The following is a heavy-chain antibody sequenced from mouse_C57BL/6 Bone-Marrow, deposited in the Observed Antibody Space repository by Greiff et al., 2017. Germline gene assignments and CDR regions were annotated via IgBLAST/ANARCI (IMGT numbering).Heavy chain of an antibody. Sequence: EVQLVESGEGLVKPGGSLKLSCAASGFTFSSYAMSWVRQTPEKRLEWVATISSGGSYTYYPDSVKGRFTISRDNAKNTLYLQMSSLKSEDTAMYYCARHPQDSNFPWFAYWGQGTLVTVSA. J-gene: IGHJ3*01. CDR2: ISSGGSYT. D-gene: IGHD2-5*01. V-gene: IGHV5-6*01. CDR3: ARHPQDSNFPWFAY. CDR1: GFTFSSYA.